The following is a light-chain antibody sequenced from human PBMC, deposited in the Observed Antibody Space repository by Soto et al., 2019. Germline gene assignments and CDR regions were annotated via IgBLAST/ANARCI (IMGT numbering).Light chain of an antibody. CDR1: QSVSGSY. V-gene: IGKV3-20*01. CDR2: GAS. J-gene: IGKJ4*01. CDR3: QQYGDSPLT. Sequence: EIVLTQSPGTLSLSPGERATLSCRASQSVSGSYLAWYQQKPGQAPRLLIYGASSRATGIPDRFSGSGSGTDFTLTISRLEPEDFAVYHCQQYGDSPLTFGQGTKVDIK.